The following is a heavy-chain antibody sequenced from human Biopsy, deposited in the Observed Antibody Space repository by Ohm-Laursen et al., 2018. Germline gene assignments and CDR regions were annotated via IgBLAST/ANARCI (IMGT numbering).Heavy chain of an antibody. Sequence: TLSLTCTVSGGSISSGGSYWSWLPQRPGKGLEWIGYIFNSANTYYNPSLKILITISGDTSKNQFSLKLNSVTVADTAVYYCARGDYFDSNGYFWFDPWGQGTLVTVSS. CDR1: GGSISSGGSY. CDR3: ARGDYFDSNGYFWFDP. V-gene: IGHV4-31*01. D-gene: IGHD3-22*01. J-gene: IGHJ5*02. CDR2: IFNSANT.